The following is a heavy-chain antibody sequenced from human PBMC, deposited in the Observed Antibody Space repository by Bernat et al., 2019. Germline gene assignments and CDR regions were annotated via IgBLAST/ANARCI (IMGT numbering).Heavy chain of an antibody. J-gene: IGHJ4*02. CDR1: GFTVSNNY. CDR3: ARDDGYGGPFDY. D-gene: IGHD3-10*01. V-gene: IGHV3-66*01. Sequence: EVQLVESGGGSVQPGGSLRLSCAVSGFTVSNNYMNWVRQAPGKGLEWVSVIYSGGSTYHADSVKGRFTISRDNSKNTLYLQMNGLRAEDTAVYYCARDDGYGGPFDYWGQGTLVTVSS. CDR2: IYSGGST.